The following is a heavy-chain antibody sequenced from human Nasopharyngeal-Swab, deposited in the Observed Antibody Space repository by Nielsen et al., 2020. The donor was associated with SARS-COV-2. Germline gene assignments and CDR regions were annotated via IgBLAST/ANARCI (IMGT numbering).Heavy chain of an antibody. D-gene: IGHD3-22*01. CDR2: INPSGGSI. CDR3: ARDKSMIVVVITTHPYGMDV. J-gene: IGHJ6*02. V-gene: IGHV1-46*01. Sequence: WVRQAPGQGLEWMGIINPSGGSISYAQKLQGRVTMTRDTSTSTVYMELSSLRSEDTAVYYCARDKSMIVVVITTHPYGMDVWGQGTTVTVSS.